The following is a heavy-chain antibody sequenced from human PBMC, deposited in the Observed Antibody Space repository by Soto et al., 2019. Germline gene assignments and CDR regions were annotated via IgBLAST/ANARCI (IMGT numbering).Heavy chain of an antibody. V-gene: IGHV4-30-4*01. Sequence: QVQLQESGPGLVKPSQTLSLTCTVSGGSISSGDYYWSWIRQPPGKGLEWIGYIYYSGSTYYNPSLKSRVTISVDTSKNQFSLKLSSVTAADTAVYYCAGADLAQARNNWFDPWGQGTLVTVSS. CDR2: IYYSGST. CDR3: AGADLAQARNNWFDP. J-gene: IGHJ5*02. CDR1: GGSISSGDYY.